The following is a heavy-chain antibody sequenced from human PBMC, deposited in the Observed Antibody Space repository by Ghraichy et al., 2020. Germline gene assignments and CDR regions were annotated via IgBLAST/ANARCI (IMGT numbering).Heavy chain of an antibody. V-gene: IGHV3-21*01. Sequence: GGSLRLSCAASGFTFSSYSMNWVRQAPGKGLEWVSSISSSSSYIYYADSVKGRFTISRDNAKNSLYLQMNSLRAEDTAVYYCVRDQRGYSYGSDDAFDIWGQGTMVTVST. CDR3: VRDQRGYSYGSDDAFDI. J-gene: IGHJ3*02. CDR2: ISSSSSYI. CDR1: GFTFSSYS. D-gene: IGHD5-18*01.